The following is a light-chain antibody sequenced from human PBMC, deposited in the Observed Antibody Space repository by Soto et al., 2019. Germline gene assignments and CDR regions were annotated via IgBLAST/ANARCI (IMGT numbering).Light chain of an antibody. V-gene: IGLV1-44*01. CDR3: AAWDDSLRAVV. Sequence: QSVLTQSPSESATPGQRVTMSCSGSGSNIGTHAVNWYQQVPGTAPTLLIFRNHQRPSGVPDRFSGSKSGTSASLAISRPQSEDEADYYCAAWDDSLRAVVFGGGTKVTVL. J-gene: IGLJ2*01. CDR2: RNH. CDR1: GSNIGTHA.